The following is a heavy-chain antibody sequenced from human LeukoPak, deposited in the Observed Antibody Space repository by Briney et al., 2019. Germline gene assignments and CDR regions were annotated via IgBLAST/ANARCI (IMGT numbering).Heavy chain of an antibody. CDR2: FYSSGSA. J-gene: IGHJ4*02. Sequence: SETLSLTCTVSGGSISSSSYYWGWIRQPPGKGLEWIGSFYSSGSAYYNPSLKSRVTISVDTSDNQFSLRLSSVTAADTAVYYCARRLRSGNYGGEGYWGQGTLVTVSS. V-gene: IGHV4-39*01. CDR3: ARRLRSGNYGGEGY. D-gene: IGHD1-26*01. CDR1: GGSISSSSYY.